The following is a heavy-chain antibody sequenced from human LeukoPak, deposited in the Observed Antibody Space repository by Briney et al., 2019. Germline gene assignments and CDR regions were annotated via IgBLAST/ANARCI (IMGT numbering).Heavy chain of an antibody. D-gene: IGHD3-16*01. Sequence: GGSLRLSYAASGFTFSSYEMNWVRQAPGKGLEWVSYISSSSSYIYYADSVKGRFTISRDNAKNSLYLQMNSLRAEDTAVYYCARADRLGAALLASFDYWGQGTLVTVSS. J-gene: IGHJ4*02. CDR2: ISSSSSYI. CDR3: ARADRLGAALLASFDY. V-gene: IGHV3-21*05. CDR1: GFTFSSYE.